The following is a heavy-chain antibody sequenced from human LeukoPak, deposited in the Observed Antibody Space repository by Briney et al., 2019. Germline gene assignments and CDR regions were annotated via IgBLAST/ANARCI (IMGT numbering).Heavy chain of an antibody. CDR1: GGSISSGGYY. J-gene: IGHJ4*02. CDR2: IYHSGST. CDR3: ARTDGKQLPPRF. V-gene: IGHV4-30-2*01. Sequence: PSQTLSLTCTVSGGSISSGGYYWSWIRQPPGKGLEWIGYIYHSGSTYYNPSLKSRVTISVDTSKNQFSLKLSSVTAADTAVYFCARTDGKQLPPRFWGQGTLVTVSS. D-gene: IGHD5-18*01.